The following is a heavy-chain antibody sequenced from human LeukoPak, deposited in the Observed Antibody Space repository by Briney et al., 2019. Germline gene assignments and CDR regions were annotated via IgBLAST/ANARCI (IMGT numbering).Heavy chain of an antibody. V-gene: IGHV4-30-2*01. J-gene: IGHJ3*02. Sequence: PSETLSPTCAVSGGSISSGGYSRSWIRQPPGKGLEWIGYIYHSGSTYYNPSLKSRVTISVDRSKNQFSLKLSSVTAADTAVYYCARETKGIWSGYSNDAFDIWGQGTMVTVSS. CDR3: ARETKGIWSGYSNDAFDI. CDR1: GGSISSGGYS. D-gene: IGHD3-3*01. CDR2: IYHSGST.